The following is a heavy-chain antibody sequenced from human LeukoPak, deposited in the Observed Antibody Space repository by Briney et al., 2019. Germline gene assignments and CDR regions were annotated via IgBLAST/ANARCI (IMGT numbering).Heavy chain of an antibody. D-gene: IGHD4/OR15-4a*01. J-gene: IGHJ5*02. Sequence: WAAVKVSCKASGYTFTSYYIHWVRQAPRQGLEWMGIINPSGGSTSYAQKFQGRVIMTRDTSTSTVYMELSSLRSEDTAVYYCARLHHMVPTTNNRFHLWGEGTLVSVSS. CDR2: INPSGGST. CDR1: GYTFTSYY. CDR3: ARLHHMVPTTNNRFHL. V-gene: IGHV1-46*01.